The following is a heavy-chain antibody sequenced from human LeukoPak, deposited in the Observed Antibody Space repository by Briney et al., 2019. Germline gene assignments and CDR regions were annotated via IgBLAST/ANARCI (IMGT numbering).Heavy chain of an antibody. Sequence: SQTLSLTCAISGDSVSSNSAAWNWIRQSPSRGLEWLGRTYYRSKWYNDYAVSVKSRITINPDTSKNQFSLQLNSVTPEDTAVYYCAREIAAAGGVYYYYGMDVWGQGTTVTVSS. J-gene: IGHJ6*02. CDR2: TYYRSKWYN. D-gene: IGHD6-13*01. CDR1: GDSVSSNSAA. V-gene: IGHV6-1*01. CDR3: AREIAAAGGVYYYYGMDV.